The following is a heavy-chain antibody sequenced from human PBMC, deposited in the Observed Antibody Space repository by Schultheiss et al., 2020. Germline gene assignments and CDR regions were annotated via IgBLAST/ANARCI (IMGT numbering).Heavy chain of an antibody. J-gene: IGHJ4*02. V-gene: IGHV3-15*07. Sequence: GGSLRLSCAASGFTFSNAWMNWVRQAPGKGLEWVGRIKSKTDGGTTDYAAPVKGRFTISRDDSKNTLYLQMNSLKTEDTAVYYCAKDLDGYNDGDYWGQGTLVTVSS. CDR1: GFTFSNAW. CDR3: AKDLDGYNDGDY. D-gene: IGHD5-24*01. CDR2: IKSKTDGGTT.